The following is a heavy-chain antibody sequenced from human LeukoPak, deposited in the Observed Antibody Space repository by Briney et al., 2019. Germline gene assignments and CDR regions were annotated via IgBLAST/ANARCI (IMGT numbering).Heavy chain of an antibody. CDR2: INHSGST. D-gene: IGHD3-3*01. J-gene: IGHJ4*02. V-gene: IGHV4-34*01. Sequence: SETLSLTCAVYGGSFSGYYWSWIRQPPGKGLEWIGEINHSGSTNYNPSLKSRVTISVDTSKNQCSLKLSSVTAADTAAYYCATSPLEWLPIPDYWGQGTLVTVSS. CDR1: GGSFSGYY. CDR3: ATSPLEWLPIPDY.